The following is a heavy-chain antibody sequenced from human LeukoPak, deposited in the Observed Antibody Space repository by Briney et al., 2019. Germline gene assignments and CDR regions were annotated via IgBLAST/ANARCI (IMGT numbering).Heavy chain of an antibody. V-gene: IGHV3-53*01. Sequence: TGGSLRLSCAASGFTVSSNYMSWVRQAPGKGLEWVSVIYSGGSTYYADSVKGRFTISRDNSKNTLYLQMNSLRAEDTAVYYCARGEVSYGYFSYFDYWGQGTLVTVSS. J-gene: IGHJ4*02. CDR3: ARGEVSYGYFSYFDY. CDR2: IYSGGST. CDR1: GFTVSSNY. D-gene: IGHD5-18*01.